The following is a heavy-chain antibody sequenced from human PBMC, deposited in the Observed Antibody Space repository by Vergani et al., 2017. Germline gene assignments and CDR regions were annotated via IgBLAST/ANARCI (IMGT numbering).Heavy chain of an antibody. V-gene: IGHV4-39*07. D-gene: IGHD3-3*01. CDR1: GGSISSSSYY. Sequence: QLQLQESGPGLVKPSETLSLTCTVSGGSISSSSYYWGWLRQPPGKGLEWIGSIYYSGSTYYNPSLKSRVTISVDTSKNQFSLKLSSVTAADTAVYYCARVCYDVWSGPENYYFDYWGQGTLVTVSS. CDR2: IYYSGST. CDR3: ARVCYDVWSGPENYYFDY. J-gene: IGHJ4*02.